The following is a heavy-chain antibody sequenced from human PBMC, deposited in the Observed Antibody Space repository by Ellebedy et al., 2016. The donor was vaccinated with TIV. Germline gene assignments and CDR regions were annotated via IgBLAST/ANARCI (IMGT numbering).Heavy chain of an antibody. CDR1: GFPFRSYD. CDR3: AKVPVGYCTTPPCFYFDY. CDR2: LSYDGNNQ. J-gene: IGHJ4*02. V-gene: IGHV3-30*18. Sequence: GESLKISCAASGFPFRSYDMHLVRQAPGKGLEWLTLLSYDGNNQYYADSVKGRFTVSRDNSKNPLYLQMSSLRPEDTAVYYCAKVPVGYCTTPPCFYFDYWGQGSLVTVSS. D-gene: IGHD2-8*01.